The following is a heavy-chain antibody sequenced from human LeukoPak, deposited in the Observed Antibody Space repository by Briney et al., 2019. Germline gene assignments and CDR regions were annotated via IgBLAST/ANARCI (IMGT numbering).Heavy chain of an antibody. CDR2: ISAYNGNT. V-gene: IGHV1-18*01. CDR3: ARVFVSIAAPEDDY. D-gene: IGHD6-6*01. J-gene: IGHJ4*02. CDR1: GYTLTELS. Sequence: ASVKVSCKVSGYTLTELSMHWVRQAPGQGLEWMGWISAYNGNTNYAQKLQGRVTMTTDTSTSTAYMELRSLRSDDTAVYYCARVFVSIAAPEDDYWGQGTLVTVSS.